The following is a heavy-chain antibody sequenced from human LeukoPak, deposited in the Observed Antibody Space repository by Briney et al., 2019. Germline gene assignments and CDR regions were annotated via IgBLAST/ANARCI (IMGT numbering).Heavy chain of an antibody. CDR3: ASDSVPFSAMPLGY. V-gene: IGHV3-74*01. D-gene: IGHD2-2*01. CDR2: INSDGSTT. J-gene: IGHJ4*02. Sequence: GGSLRLSCAASGFTFSSYWMHWVRQAPGKGLVWVSRINSDGSTTNYADSVKGRFTISRDNAKNTLYLQMNSLRAEDAAVYYCASDSVPFSAMPLGYWGKGTLVTVSS. CDR1: GFTFSSYW.